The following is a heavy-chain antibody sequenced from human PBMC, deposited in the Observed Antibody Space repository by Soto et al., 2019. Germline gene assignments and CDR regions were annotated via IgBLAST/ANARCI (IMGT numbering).Heavy chain of an antibody. Sequence: GGSLRLSCAASGFTFSSYAMHWVRQAPGKGLEWVAVISYDGSNKYYADSVKGRFTISRDNAKNSLYLQMNSLRAEDTAVYYCASVYSGYDHPGGPDDYWGQGTLVTVSS. D-gene: IGHD5-12*01. J-gene: IGHJ4*02. CDR2: ISYDGSNK. CDR3: ASVYSGYDHPGGPDDY. CDR1: GFTFSSYA. V-gene: IGHV3-30-3*01.